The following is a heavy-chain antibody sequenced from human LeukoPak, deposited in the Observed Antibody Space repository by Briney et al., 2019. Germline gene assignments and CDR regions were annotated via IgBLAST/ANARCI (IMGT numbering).Heavy chain of an antibody. D-gene: IGHD6-13*01. CDR2: THQGGSVK. J-gene: IGHJ4*02. V-gene: IGHV3-7*01. Sequence: GGSLRPSCVASGLSSSSHWMGWVRQPDEEVLGWVGNTHQGGSVKHYVDSVKGRFTIPRDNAENQLYLQMNSLRAEDKAVYYCARDGTADGLYFDYWGQRTLVPVSS. CDR3: ARDGTADGLYFDY. CDR1: GLSSSSHW.